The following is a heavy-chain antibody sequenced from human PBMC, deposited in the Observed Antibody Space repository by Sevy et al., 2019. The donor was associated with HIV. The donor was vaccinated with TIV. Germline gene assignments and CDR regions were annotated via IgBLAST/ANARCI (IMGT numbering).Heavy chain of an antibody. V-gene: IGHV1-2*02. D-gene: IGHD3-10*01. CDR2: INPNSGGT. Sequence: ASVKVSCKASGYTFTGYYMHWVRQAPGQGLEWMGWINPNSGGTNYAQKFQGRVTMTRDTSISTAYMELSRLRSDDTAVYYCARVAHYYGSGNFYNDYYYGLDVWGLGTTVTVSS. CDR3: ARVAHYYGSGNFYNDYYYGLDV. CDR1: GYTFTGYY. J-gene: IGHJ6*02.